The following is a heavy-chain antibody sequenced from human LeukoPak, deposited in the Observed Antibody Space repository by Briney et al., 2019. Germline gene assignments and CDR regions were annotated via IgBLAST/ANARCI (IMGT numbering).Heavy chain of an antibody. CDR3: AEEVGATHPTFDY. V-gene: IGHV3-23*01. Sequence: GGSLRLSCAASGFTFSSYVMSWVRQAPGKGLEWVSSISGSGGSTYYADSVKGRFTISRDNSRNQLFLQMNSLRVEDTAVYYCAEEVGATHPTFDYWGQGTLVTVSS. CDR1: GFTFSSYV. D-gene: IGHD1-26*01. J-gene: IGHJ4*02. CDR2: ISGSGGST.